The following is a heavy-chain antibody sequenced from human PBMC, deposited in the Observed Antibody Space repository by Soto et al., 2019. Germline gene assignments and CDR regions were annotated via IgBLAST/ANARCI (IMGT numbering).Heavy chain of an antibody. V-gene: IGHV4-34*01. CDR1: GGSFSGYY. CDR2: INHSGST. D-gene: IGHD2-21*01. Sequence: QVQLQQWGAGLLKPSETLSLTCAVYGGSFSGYYWSWIRQPPGKGLEWIGEINHSGSTNYNPSLKSRVTISVDTSKNQFSLKLSSVTAADTAVYYCARVRHCGGDCYADFDYWGQGTLVTVSS. CDR3: ARVRHCGGDCYADFDY. J-gene: IGHJ4*02.